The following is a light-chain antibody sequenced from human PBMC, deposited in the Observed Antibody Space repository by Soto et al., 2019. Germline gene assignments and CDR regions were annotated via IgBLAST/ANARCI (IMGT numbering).Light chain of an antibody. CDR2: GAS. Sequence: EIVMPQSPATLSVSQGERATLSCRASQSVSSNLAWYQQKPGQAPRLLIYGASTRATGIPARFSGSGSGTEFTLTISSLQSEDFAVYYCQQYNNWPPKTFGQGTKVEIK. J-gene: IGKJ1*01. CDR3: QQYNNWPPKT. V-gene: IGKV3-15*01. CDR1: QSVSSN.